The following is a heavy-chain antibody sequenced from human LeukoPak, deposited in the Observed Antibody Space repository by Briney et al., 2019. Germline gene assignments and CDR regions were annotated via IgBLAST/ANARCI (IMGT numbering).Heavy chain of an antibody. CDR1: GSPFTNYW. V-gene: IGHV5-51*01. J-gene: IGHJ4*02. Sequence: GVSLKISCKGSGSPFTNYWIAWVRQMPGKGLEWMGMIYPGDSDSRYSPSFQGQVTFSADKSISTAYLQWSSLKASDSAMYYCVRESGYSSGWYPYWGQGTLVTVSS. D-gene: IGHD6-19*01. CDR2: IYPGDSDS. CDR3: VRESGYSSGWYPY.